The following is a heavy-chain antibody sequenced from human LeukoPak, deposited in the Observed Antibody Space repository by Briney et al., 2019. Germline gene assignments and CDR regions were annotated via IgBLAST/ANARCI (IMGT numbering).Heavy chain of an antibody. V-gene: IGHV3-48*03. D-gene: IGHD3-9*01. CDR3: ARGADILTGYFPNWFDP. CDR2: ISSSGSTI. J-gene: IGHJ5*02. CDR1: GFTFSSYE. Sequence: GGSLRLSCAASGFTFSSYEMNWVRQAPGKGLEWVSYISSSGSTIYCADSVKGRFTISRDNAKNSLYLQMNSLRAEDTAVYYCARGADILTGYFPNWFDPWGQGTLVTVSS.